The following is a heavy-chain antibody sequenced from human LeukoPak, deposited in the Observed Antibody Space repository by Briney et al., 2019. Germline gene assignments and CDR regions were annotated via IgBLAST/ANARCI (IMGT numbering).Heavy chain of an antibody. V-gene: IGHV4-38-2*02. Sequence: SETLSLTCTVSGYSISSGYYWGWIRQPPGKGLEWIGSIYHSGSTYYNPSLKSRVTISVDTSKNQFSLKLSSVTAADTAVYYCARDKVGYCSSTSCYSVSGDWFDPWGQGTLVTVSS. CDR3: ARDKVGYCSSTSCYSVSGDWFDP. CDR1: GYSISSGYY. D-gene: IGHD2-2*02. CDR2: IYHSGST. J-gene: IGHJ5*02.